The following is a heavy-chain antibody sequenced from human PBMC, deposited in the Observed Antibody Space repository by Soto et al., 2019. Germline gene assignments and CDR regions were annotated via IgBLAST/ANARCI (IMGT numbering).Heavy chain of an antibody. CDR2: IFSNDEK. Sequence: QVTLKESGPVLVNPTETLTLTCTVSGFSLSNARMGVSWIRQPPGKALEWLAHIFSNDEKSYSTSLKSRLTISKDTSKSQVVLTMTNMDPVDTATYYCARITYWKVNWFDPWGQGTLVTVSS. V-gene: IGHV2-26*01. CDR3: ARITYWKVNWFDP. CDR1: GFSLSNARMG. D-gene: IGHD1-1*01. J-gene: IGHJ5*02.